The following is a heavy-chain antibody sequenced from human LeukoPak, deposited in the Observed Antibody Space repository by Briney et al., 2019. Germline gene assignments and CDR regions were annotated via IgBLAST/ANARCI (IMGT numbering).Heavy chain of an antibody. CDR1: GYTFTSYG. J-gene: IGHJ4*02. V-gene: IGHV1-18*01. CDR3: VRDLGISGWYAPPLGQFDS. CDR2: ISAYNGNT. D-gene: IGHD6-19*01. Sequence: ASVKVSCKASGYTFTSYGISWVRQAPGQGLEWMGWISAYNGNTNYAQKLQGRVTMTTDTSTSTAYMELSRLKSDDTAVYYCVRDLGISGWYAPPLGQFDSWGQGTLVAVSS.